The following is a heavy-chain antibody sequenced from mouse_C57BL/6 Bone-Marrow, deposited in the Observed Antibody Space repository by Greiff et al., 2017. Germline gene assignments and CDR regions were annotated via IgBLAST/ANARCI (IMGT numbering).Heavy chain of an antibody. V-gene: IGHV5-17*01. J-gene: IGHJ1*03. Sequence: EVKLVESGGGLVKPGGSLKLSCAASGFTFRDYGMHWVRQAPEKGLEWVAYISSGSSTIYYADTVKGRFTISRDNAKHTLFLQRTSLRSEDTAMYYCARGATVVARWYFDVWGTGTTVIVAS. CDR3: ARGATVVARWYFDV. CDR2: ISSGSSTI. CDR1: GFTFRDYG. D-gene: IGHD1-1*01.